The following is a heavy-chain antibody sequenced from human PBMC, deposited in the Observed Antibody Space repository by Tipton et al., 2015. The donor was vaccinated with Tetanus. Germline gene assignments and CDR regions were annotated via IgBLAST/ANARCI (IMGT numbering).Heavy chain of an antibody. CDR3: ARAEVNFTTAPPGYYNVYYYYGMDV. Sequence: TLSLTCTVPGASINVYYWSWLRQPAGKGLEWIGRIYSSGTTRYNLSLRSRVTLSIDTSKNQFSLKLTSVTAADTAVYYCARAEVNFTTAPPGYYNVYYYYGMDVWGQGTTVTVSS. J-gene: IGHJ6*02. CDR2: IYSSGTT. D-gene: IGHD3-9*01. CDR1: GASINVYY. V-gene: IGHV4-4*07.